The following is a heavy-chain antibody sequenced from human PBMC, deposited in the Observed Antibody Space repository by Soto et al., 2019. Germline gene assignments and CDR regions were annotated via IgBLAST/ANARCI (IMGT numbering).Heavy chain of an antibody. CDR2: ISGSGGST. V-gene: IGHV3-23*01. Sequence: GGSLRPSCAASGFTFSSYAMSWVRQAPGKGLEWVSAISGSGGSTYYADSVKGRFTISRDNSKNTLYLQMNSLRAEDTAVYYCAKAPYYDFWSGYYNGYYFDYWGQGTLVTVSS. CDR3: AKAPYYDFWSGYYNGYYFDY. CDR1: GFTFSSYA. J-gene: IGHJ4*02. D-gene: IGHD3-3*01.